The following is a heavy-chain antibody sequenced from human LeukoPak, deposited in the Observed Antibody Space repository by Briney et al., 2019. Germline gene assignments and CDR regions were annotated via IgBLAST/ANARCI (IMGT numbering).Heavy chain of an antibody. V-gene: IGHV4-59*01. CDR3: ARGVNSGYFDY. Sequence: SETLSLTCSVSGGSISSYYWTWIRQPPGKGLEWIGYIYYSGSTNYNPSLKSRVTISVDTSKNQFSLKLTSVTAADTAVYYCARGVNSGYFDYCGQGTLVTVSS. J-gene: IGHJ4*02. CDR1: GGSISSYY. D-gene: IGHD1-26*01. CDR2: IYYSGST.